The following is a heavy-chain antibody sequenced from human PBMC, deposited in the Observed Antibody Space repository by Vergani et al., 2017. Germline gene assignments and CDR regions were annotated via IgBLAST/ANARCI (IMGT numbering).Heavy chain of an antibody. D-gene: IGHD6-19*01. CDR2: ISGSGGST. CDR3: AKKGGVAVAGFFDY. Sequence: EVQLLESGGGLVQPGGSLRLSCAASGFTFSSYAMSWVRQAPGKGLEWVSAISGSGGSTYYADSVTGRFTISRDNSKNTLYLQMNSRRAEDTAVYYCAKKGGVAVAGFFDYWGQGTLVTVSS. V-gene: IGHV3-23*01. CDR1: GFTFSSYA. J-gene: IGHJ4*02.